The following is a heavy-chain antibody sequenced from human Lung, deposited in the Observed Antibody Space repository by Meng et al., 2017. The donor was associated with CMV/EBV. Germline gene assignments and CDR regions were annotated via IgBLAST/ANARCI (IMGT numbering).Heavy chain of an antibody. J-gene: IGHJ4*02. Sequence: GGSXRLXCAASGFPFSSYAMSWVRQAPGKGLEWVSAISGGGDRTYNADSVRGRFTISRDESKNTVYLQMSSLRAEDTAVYYCAKGPLRSGSYPSYFDYWGQGAXVTVAS. CDR1: GFPFSSYA. CDR3: AKGPLRSGSYPSYFDY. V-gene: IGHV3-23*01. D-gene: IGHD1-26*01. CDR2: ISGGGDRT.